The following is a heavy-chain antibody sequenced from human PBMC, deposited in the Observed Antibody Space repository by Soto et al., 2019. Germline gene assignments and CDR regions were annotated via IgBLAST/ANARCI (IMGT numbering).Heavy chain of an antibody. CDR3: ARGASSSGWGYFDY. Sequence: ASVKVSRKASGYTFTGYYMHWVRQAPGQGLEWMGWINPNSGGTNYAQKFQGWVTMTRDTSISTAYMELSRLRSDDTAVYYCARGASSSGWGYFDYWGQGTLVTVSS. D-gene: IGHD6-19*01. CDR2: INPNSGGT. V-gene: IGHV1-2*04. J-gene: IGHJ4*02. CDR1: GYTFTGYY.